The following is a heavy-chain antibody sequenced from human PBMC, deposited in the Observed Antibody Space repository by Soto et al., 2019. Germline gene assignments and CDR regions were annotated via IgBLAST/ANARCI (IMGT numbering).Heavy chain of an antibody. CDR2: IIPICGTA. J-gene: IGHJ5*02. V-gene: IGHV1-69*01. Sequence: QVQLVQSGAEVKKPGSSVKVSCKASGGTFSSYAISWVRQAPGQGLEWMGGIIPICGTANYAQKFQGRVTITADESTSSAYMELSSLRSEDTAVYYCAREVSSTNWFDPWGQGTLVTVSS. CDR1: GGTFSSYA. CDR3: AREVSSTNWFDP. D-gene: IGHD6-13*01.